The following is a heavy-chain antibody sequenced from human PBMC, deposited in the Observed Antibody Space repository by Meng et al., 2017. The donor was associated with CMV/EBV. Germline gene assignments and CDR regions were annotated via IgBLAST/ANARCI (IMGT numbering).Heavy chain of an antibody. Sequence: LRLSCAVYGGSFSGYYWSWIRQPPGKGLEWIGEINHSGSTNYNPSLKSRVTISVDTSKNQFSLKLSSVTAADTAVYYCARGSYRNYRSSYYYYGMDVWGQGTTVTVSS. CDR3: ARGSYRNYRSSYYYYGMDV. D-gene: IGHD4-11*01. V-gene: IGHV4-34*01. J-gene: IGHJ6*02. CDR1: GGSFSGYY. CDR2: INHSGST.